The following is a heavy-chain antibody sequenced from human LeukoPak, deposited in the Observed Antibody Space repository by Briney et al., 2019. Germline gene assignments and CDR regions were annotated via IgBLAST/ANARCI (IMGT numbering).Heavy chain of an antibody. D-gene: IGHD3-22*01. CDR1: GFTFDDYA. CDR3: AKGPIFYDSSGYYLDY. J-gene: IGHJ4*02. V-gene: IGHV3-9*01. Sequence: GGSLRLSCAASGFTFDDYAMHWVRQAPGKGLEWVSGITWNSGSIGYADSVKGRFTISRDNAKNYLYLQMNSLRAEDTALYYCAKGPIFYDSSGYYLDYWGQGTLVTVSS. CDR2: ITWNSGSI.